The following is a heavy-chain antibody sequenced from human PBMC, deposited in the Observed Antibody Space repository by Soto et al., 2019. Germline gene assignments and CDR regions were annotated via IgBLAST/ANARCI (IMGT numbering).Heavy chain of an antibody. CDR1: GFNFSSYA. CDR3: AKSATVTTESYYYYGMDV. Sequence: GGSLRLSCAASGFNFSSYAMSWVRRAPGKGREWVSAISGSGGSTYYADSVKGRFTISRDNSKNTLYLQMNSLRAEDTAVYYCAKSATVTTESYYYYGMDVWGQGTTVTVSS. CDR2: ISGSGGST. V-gene: IGHV3-23*01. J-gene: IGHJ6*02. D-gene: IGHD4-17*01.